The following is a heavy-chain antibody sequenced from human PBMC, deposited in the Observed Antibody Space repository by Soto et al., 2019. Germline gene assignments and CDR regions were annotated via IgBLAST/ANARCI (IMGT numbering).Heavy chain of an antibody. D-gene: IGHD1-1*01. CDR3: ARNESYNIYGMDV. V-gene: IGHV3-21*01. Sequence: WGSLVLSCAASEFTLSIYSMSWVRQAPGKGLEWVSSISSSSFSINYADSVKGRFSISRDNAQNSLHLQMNNLRAEDAAVYHCARNESYNIYGMDVWGQGTTVTVSS. CDR1: EFTLSIYS. J-gene: IGHJ6*02. CDR2: ISSSSFSI.